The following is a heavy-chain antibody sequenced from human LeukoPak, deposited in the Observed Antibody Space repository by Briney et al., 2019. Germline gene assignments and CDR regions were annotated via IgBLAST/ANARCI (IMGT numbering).Heavy chain of an antibody. J-gene: IGHJ4*02. Sequence: GASVKVSCKVSGYTLTELSMHWVRQAPGKGLEWMGGFDPEDGETIYAQKFQGRVTMTEDTSTDTAYMELSSLRSEDTAVYYCARGPQDGYNRHEEGYWGQGTLVTVSS. CDR2: FDPEDGET. CDR1: GYTLTELS. V-gene: IGHV1-24*01. D-gene: IGHD5-24*01. CDR3: ARGPQDGYNRHEEGY.